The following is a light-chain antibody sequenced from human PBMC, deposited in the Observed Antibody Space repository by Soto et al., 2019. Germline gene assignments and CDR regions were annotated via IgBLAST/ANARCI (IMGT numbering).Light chain of an antibody. Sequence: DIVLTQSPGILSLSPGDRTTLSCRSSESVRSTYLAWSQQKRGQAPRLLIYEASSRASGIPDRFSGSGSGKDFTLTISKVEPEAVAVYYCQQYFNSPYMYTFGQGTVLEI. CDR1: ESVRSTY. V-gene: IGKV3-20*01. CDR2: EAS. CDR3: QQYFNSPYMYT. J-gene: IGKJ2*01.